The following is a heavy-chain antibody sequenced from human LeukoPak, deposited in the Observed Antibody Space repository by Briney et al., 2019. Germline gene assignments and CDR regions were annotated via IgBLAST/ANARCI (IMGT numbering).Heavy chain of an antibody. Sequence: PSETLSLTCTVSGGSISSSSYYWGWIRQPPGKGLEWIGSIYYSGSTYYNPSLKSRVTISVDTSKNQFSLKLSSVTAADTAVYYCARVRTSKGGMDVWGQGTTVTVSS. CDR1: GGSISSSSYY. V-gene: IGHV4-39*01. J-gene: IGHJ6*02. D-gene: IGHD2-2*01. CDR3: ARVRTSKGGMDV. CDR2: IYYSGST.